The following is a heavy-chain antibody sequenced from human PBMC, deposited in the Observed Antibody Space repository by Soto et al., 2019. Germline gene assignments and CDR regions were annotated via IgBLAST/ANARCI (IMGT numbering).Heavy chain of an antibody. D-gene: IGHD2-15*01. CDR1: GFTFSSYA. CDR3: AKGRVLFAAGMDA. Sequence: EVPLLESGGGLVQPGGSLRLSCAASGFTFSSYAMSWVRQAPGKGLEWVSAISGSGGSTYYADSVKRRSTISRDNSKNSLNLHMTPLRAEDTAVYYSAKGRVLFAAGMDAWGQGTTVTVSS. CDR2: ISGSGGST. V-gene: IGHV3-23*01. J-gene: IGHJ6*02.